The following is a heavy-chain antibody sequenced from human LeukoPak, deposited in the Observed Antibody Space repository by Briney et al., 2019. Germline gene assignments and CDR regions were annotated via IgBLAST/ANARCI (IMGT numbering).Heavy chain of an antibody. CDR1: GFSFSSFA. CDR2: ISYSGGST. V-gene: IGHV3-23*01. D-gene: IGHD3-10*01. J-gene: IGHJ6*03. Sequence: PGGSLRLSCATSGFSFSSFAMTWVRQAQGQGLDWGSSISYSGGSTHYADSVMGRFTISRANSKNTMYLRRKSPGSEATDLYACAKDESPGHGSYGIYYYYMDVWGNGTTVTVSS. CDR3: AKDESPGHGSYGIYYYYMDV.